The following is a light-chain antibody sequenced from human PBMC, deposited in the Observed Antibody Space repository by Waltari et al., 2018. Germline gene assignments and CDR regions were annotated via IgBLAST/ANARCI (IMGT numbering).Light chain of an antibody. Sequence: QLVLTQSPSASASLGAPVKLTCTPSSWHSTYAIAWHQQQPEKGPRYLMKLNSDGTYTKGDGIPDRFSGSSSGAERYLTISSLQSEDAADYYCQAWGTGIVFGTGTKVTVL. CDR1: SWHSTYA. CDR2: LNSDGTY. CDR3: QAWGTGIV. J-gene: IGLJ1*01. V-gene: IGLV4-69*01.